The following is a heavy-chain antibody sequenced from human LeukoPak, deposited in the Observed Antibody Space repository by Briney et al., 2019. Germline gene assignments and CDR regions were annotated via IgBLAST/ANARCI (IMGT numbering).Heavy chain of an antibody. J-gene: IGHJ4*02. CDR1: GGSISNSSYY. CDR2: VYYSGNT. D-gene: IGHD5-12*01. CDR3: ATYPYSGRSGWQALDY. V-gene: IGHV4-39*01. Sequence: PSETLSLTCTVSGGSISNSSYYWGWIRQPPGKGLEWIGNVYYSGNTYYNPSLRSRVTMSVDTSKNQFSLRLNSVTAADMAVYYCATYPYSGRSGWQALDYWGQGALVTVSS.